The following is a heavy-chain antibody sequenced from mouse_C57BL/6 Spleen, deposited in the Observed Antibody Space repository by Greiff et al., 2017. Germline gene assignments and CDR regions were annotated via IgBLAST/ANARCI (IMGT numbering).Heavy chain of an antibody. Sequence: QVQLQQSGPGLVQPSPCLTITCTASGSSFTSSGVHWVRQSPGKGLEWLGAIWSGGGTDYNAAFISRLSISTDNYKSQVCFKMISLQADDTAIYYFARKGGYYAMDYWGQGTSVTVSS. CDR1: GSSFTSSG. V-gene: IGHV2-2*01. J-gene: IGHJ4*01. CDR2: IWSGGGT. CDR3: ARKGGYYAMDY. D-gene: IGHD1-1*02.